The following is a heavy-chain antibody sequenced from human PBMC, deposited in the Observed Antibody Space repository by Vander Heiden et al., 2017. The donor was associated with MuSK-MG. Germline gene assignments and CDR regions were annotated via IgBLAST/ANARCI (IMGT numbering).Heavy chain of an antibody. CDR2: SYLSGST. J-gene: IGHJ4*02. CDR1: GYPLSRCCC. D-gene: IGHD2-2*01. CDR3: AGHVVVGPAAKAKAGDY. Sequence: QVQLEDLGPGLVKPSGTLSLNLPVPGYPLSRCCCWGWSRQPPGKGLGWIGSSYLSGSTYYHPSFKWRVTIPVEPSKNAFSLKLSSVPAADTAVYYCAGHVVVGPAAKAKAGDYWGQGTLVTVSS. V-gene: IGHV4-38-2*01.